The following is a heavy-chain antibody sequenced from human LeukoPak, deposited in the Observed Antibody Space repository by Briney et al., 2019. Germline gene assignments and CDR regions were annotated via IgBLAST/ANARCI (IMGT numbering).Heavy chain of an antibody. V-gene: IGHV4-59*01. CDR2: IFYSGST. CDR1: GGSISYYY. CDR3: ARHGYNSTCGLCDAFDI. J-gene: IGHJ3*02. Sequence: PSETLSLTCSVSGGSISYYYWSWIRQSPGKGLEWIGYIFYSGSTTYNPSLNSRVTISVDTSKNQFSLKLSSVTAADTAVYYCARHGYNSTCGLCDAFDIWGQGTMVTVSS. D-gene: IGHD6-13*01.